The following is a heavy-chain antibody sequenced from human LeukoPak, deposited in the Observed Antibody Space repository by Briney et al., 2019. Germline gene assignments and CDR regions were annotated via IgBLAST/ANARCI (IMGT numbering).Heavy chain of an antibody. Sequence: ASVKVSCKASGYTYTGYYMHWVRQAPGQGLDWMGWINPNSGGTNYAQKFQGRVTMTRDTSISTAYMELSRLRSDDTAVYYWARIYGSGSYPSHYYYGMDVWGQGTTVTVSS. D-gene: IGHD3-10*01. CDR2: INPNSGGT. V-gene: IGHV1-2*02. CDR3: ARIYGSGSYPSHYYYGMDV. J-gene: IGHJ6*02. CDR1: GYTYTGYY.